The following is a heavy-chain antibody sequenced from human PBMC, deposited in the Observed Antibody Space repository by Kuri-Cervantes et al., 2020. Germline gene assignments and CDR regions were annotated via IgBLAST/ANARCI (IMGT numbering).Heavy chain of an antibody. J-gene: IGHJ4*02. CDR1: GFTFSSYD. CDR3: AKDIGPVGTEFYDY. D-gene: IGHD6-13*01. CDR2: IGTAGDT. Sequence: GESLKISCAASGFTFSSYDMHWVRQATGKGLEWVSAIGTAGDTYYPGSVKGRFTISRENAKNSLYLQMNSLRAGDTAVYYCAKDIGPVGTEFYDYWGQGTLVTVSS. V-gene: IGHV3-13*01.